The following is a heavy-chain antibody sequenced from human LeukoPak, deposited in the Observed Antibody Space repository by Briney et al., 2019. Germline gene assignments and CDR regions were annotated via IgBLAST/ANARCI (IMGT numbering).Heavy chain of an antibody. D-gene: IGHD3-3*01. CDR3: ARGFSITIFGVVIQDNWFEP. CDR1: GYTFTSYD. CDR2: MNPNSGNT. J-gene: IGHJ5*02. V-gene: IGHV1-8*01. Sequence: ASVKVSCKASGYTFTSYDINWVRQATGQGLEWMGWMNPNSGNTGYAQKFQGRVTMTRNTSISTAYMELSSLRSEDTAVYYCARGFSITIFGVVIQDNWFEPWGQGTLVTVSS.